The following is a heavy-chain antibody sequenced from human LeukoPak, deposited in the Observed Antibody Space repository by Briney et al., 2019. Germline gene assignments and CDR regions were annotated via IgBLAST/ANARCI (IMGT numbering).Heavy chain of an antibody. CDR1: GFTFSSYA. D-gene: IGHD3-3*01. Sequence: PGGSLRLSCAASGFTFSSYAMSWVRQAPGKGLEWVSAISGSGGSTYYADSVKGRFTISRDNSKNTLHLQMNSLKTEDTAVYYCTTDPLRFLEWLTPHMDVWGKGATVTVSS. CDR3: TTDPLRFLEWLTPHMDV. V-gene: IGHV3-23*01. J-gene: IGHJ6*03. CDR2: ISGSGGST.